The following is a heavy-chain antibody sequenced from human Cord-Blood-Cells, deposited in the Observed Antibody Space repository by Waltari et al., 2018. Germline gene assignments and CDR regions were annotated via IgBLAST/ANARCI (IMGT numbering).Heavy chain of an antibody. CDR2: IYTSGST. CDR1: GGPISSYY. V-gene: IGHV4-4*07. Sequence: QVQLQESGPGLVKPSETLSLTCTVSGGPISSYYWRWIRQPAGKGLEWIGRIYTSGSTNYNPSLKSRVTMSVDTSKNQFSLKLSSVTAADTAVYYCARDSDDSSGYYYNWFDPWGQGTLVTVSS. J-gene: IGHJ5*02. D-gene: IGHD3-22*01. CDR3: ARDSDDSSGYYYNWFDP.